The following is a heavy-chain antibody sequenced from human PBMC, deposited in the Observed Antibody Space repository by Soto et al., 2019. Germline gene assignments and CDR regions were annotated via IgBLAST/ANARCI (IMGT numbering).Heavy chain of an antibody. Sequence: GSLRLSCAASGFSFSSYAMHWVRQAPGKGLEWVALISYDGNNKYYADSVKGRLTIFRDDSKKTLYLQMNSLRAEDTAVYYCARDYSSGWRPFYFDYWGQGTQVTVSS. CDR1: GFSFSSYA. D-gene: IGHD6-19*01. CDR2: ISYDGNNK. CDR3: ARDYSSGWRPFYFDY. V-gene: IGHV3-30-3*01. J-gene: IGHJ4*02.